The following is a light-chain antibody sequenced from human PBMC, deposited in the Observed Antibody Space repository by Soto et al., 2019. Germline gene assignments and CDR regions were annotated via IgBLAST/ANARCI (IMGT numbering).Light chain of an antibody. CDR1: SSDVGGYNY. Sequence: QSALTQPASVSGSPGQSITISCTGTSSDVGGYNYVSWYQQHPGKAPKLMIYEVSNRPSGVSNRFSGSKSGNTASLTISGLQAEDEADYYCSSYTSISTLVVFGGGNKLTVL. V-gene: IGLV2-14*01. J-gene: IGLJ2*01. CDR3: SSYTSISTLVV. CDR2: EVS.